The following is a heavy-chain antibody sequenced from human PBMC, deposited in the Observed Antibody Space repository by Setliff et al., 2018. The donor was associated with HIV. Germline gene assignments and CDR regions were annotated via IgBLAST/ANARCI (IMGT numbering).Heavy chain of an antibody. J-gene: IGHJ4*02. CDR3: ARVTTLSGGYCSSTSCLTFDY. D-gene: IGHD2-2*01. CDR2: IYHSGST. V-gene: IGHV4-30-2*01. Sequence: SETLSLTCAVSGGSISSGGYSWSLIRRPPGKGLEWIGYIYHSGSTYYNPSLKSRVTISVDRSKNQFSLKLSSVTAADTAVYYCARVTTLSGGYCSSTSCLTFDYWGQGTLVTVSS. CDR1: GGSISSGGYS.